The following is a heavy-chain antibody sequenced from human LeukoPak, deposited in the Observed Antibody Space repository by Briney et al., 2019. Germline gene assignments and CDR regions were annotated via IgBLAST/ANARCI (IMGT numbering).Heavy chain of an antibody. CDR3: AREIAVAGSYYFDY. CDR2: IYYSGST. Sequence: SEPLSLTCTVSCGSSLCYYWSWIRQPPGKGLEWVGYIYYSGSTNYNPSLKSQVTISVDTSKNLFSLKLSAVTAADTALYYCAREIAVAGSYYFDYWGQGTLVTVSS. CDR1: CGSSLCYY. D-gene: IGHD6-19*01. V-gene: IGHV4-59*01. J-gene: IGHJ4*02.